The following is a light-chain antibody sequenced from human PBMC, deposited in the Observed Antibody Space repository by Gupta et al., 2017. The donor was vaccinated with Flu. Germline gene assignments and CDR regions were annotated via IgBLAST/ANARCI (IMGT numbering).Light chain of an antibody. CDR2: DVS. CDR1: SSDVGGYNY. Sequence: TSSDVGGYNYVSWYQQHPGKAPKVMIYDVSKRPSGVPDRFSGSKSGNTASLTISGLQAEDEADYYCCSYAGSYTWVFGGGTKLTVL. V-gene: IGLV2-11*03. J-gene: IGLJ3*02. CDR3: CSYAGSYTWV.